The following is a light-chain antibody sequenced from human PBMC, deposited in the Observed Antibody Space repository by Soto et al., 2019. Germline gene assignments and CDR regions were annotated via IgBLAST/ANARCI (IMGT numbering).Light chain of an antibody. J-gene: IGLJ2*01. CDR2: EVS. CDR1: SSDVGSYNL. CDR3: CSYADITSVI. Sequence: QAVVTQPASVSGSPGQSITISCTGTSSDVGSYNLVSWYQQHPGKAPEFIIYEVSKRPSGVSNRFSGSKSGNTASLTISGLQAEDEADYYCCSYADITSVIFGGGTQLTVL. V-gene: IGLV2-23*02.